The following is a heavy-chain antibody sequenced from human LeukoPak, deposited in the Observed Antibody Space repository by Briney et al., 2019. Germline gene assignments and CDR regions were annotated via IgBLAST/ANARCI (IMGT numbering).Heavy chain of an antibody. V-gene: IGHV1-8*01. J-gene: IGHJ6*02. Sequence: ASVKVSCKASGYTFTSYDINWVRQATGQGLEWMGWMNPNSGNTGYAQKFQGRVTMTRNTSISTAYMELSSLRSEDTAVYYCARAYVDVVVVAARGDYYYGMDVWGQGTTVTVSS. CDR3: ARAYVDVVVVAARGDYYYGMDV. D-gene: IGHD2-15*01. CDR1: GYTFTSYD. CDR2: MNPNSGNT.